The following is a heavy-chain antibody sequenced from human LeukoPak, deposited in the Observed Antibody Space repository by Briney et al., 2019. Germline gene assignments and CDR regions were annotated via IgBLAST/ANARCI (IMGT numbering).Heavy chain of an antibody. CDR3: AKVEGWAAAADYYYYGMDV. CDR1: GFTFSSYA. CDR2: ISYDGSNK. D-gene: IGHD6-13*01. J-gene: IGHJ6*02. Sequence: GGSLRLSCAASGFTFSSYAMHWVRQAPGKGLEWVAVISYDGSNKYYADSVKGRFTISRDNSKNTLYLQMNSLRAEDTAVYYCAKVEGWAAAADYYYYGMDVWGQGTTVTVSS. V-gene: IGHV3-30*04.